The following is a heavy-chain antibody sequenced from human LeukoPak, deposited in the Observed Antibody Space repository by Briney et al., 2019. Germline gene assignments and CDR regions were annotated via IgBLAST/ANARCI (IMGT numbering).Heavy chain of an antibody. CDR1: GFTFSSYA. D-gene: IGHD5-18*01. J-gene: IGHJ5*02. V-gene: IGHV3-23*01. CDR2: ISGSGGST. Sequence: GGSLRLSCAASGFTFSSYAMSWVRQAPGKGLEWVSAISGSGGSTYYADSVKGRFTISRDNSKNTLYLQMNSLRAEDTAVYYCARGEYSYGSNWFDPWGQGTLVTVSS. CDR3: ARGEYSYGSNWFDP.